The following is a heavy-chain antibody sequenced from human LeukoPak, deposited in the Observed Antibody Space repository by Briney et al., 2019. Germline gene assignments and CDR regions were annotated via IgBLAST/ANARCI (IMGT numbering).Heavy chain of an antibody. CDR1: GFTFSNAW. Sequence: PGGSLRLSCAASGFTFSNAWMNWVRQAPGKGLEWVGRIKSKTDGGTTDFAAPVKGRFTISRDDSKNTLYLQMNSLKTEDTAVYYCTTDTYYDYVWESYGSDYWGQGTLVTVSS. D-gene: IGHD3-16*01. CDR2: IKSKTDGGTT. J-gene: IGHJ4*02. V-gene: IGHV3-15*07. CDR3: TTDTYYDYVWESYGSDY.